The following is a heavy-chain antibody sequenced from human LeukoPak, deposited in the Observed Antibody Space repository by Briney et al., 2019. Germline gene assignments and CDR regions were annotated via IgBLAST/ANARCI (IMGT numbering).Heavy chain of an antibody. Sequence: GRSLRLSCIASGFTFGTYWMTWVRQAPGEWLEWVANIKLDGGNKYFVDSVKGRFTISRDNAKNSLYLQMNSLRADDTAMYYCVRESSGTVVRGVAWAWFDPWGQGTLVTVSS. CDR1: GFTFGTYW. V-gene: IGHV3-7*03. CDR2: IKLDGGNK. CDR3: VRESSGTVVRGVAWAWFDP. J-gene: IGHJ5*02. D-gene: IGHD3-10*01.